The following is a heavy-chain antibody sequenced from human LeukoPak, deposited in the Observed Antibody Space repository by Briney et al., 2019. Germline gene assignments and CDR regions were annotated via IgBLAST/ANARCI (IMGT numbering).Heavy chain of an antibody. CDR1: GFTFTTFW. D-gene: IGHD2-15*01. CDR3: ARDLTVVVVAAHDAFDI. V-gene: IGHV3-74*01. CDR2: INHDGSST. Sequence: GGSLRLSCATSGFTFTTFWMHWVRQAPGKGLVWVSRINHDGSSTNYADSVKGRFTISRDNAKNTVYLQMNSLRAEDTAVYYCARDLTVVVVAAHDAFDIWGQGTMVTVSS. J-gene: IGHJ3*02.